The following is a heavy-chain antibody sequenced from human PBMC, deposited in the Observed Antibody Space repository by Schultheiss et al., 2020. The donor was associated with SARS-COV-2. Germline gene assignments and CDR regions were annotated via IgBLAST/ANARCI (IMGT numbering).Heavy chain of an antibody. CDR3: ARVRDDSSPPERHYYYYGMDV. Sequence: GGSLRLSCAASEFTFSTYAIHWVRQAPGKGLEWVAVIWYDGSNKYYADSVKGRFTISRDNAKNTLYLQMNSLRAEDTAVYYCARVRDDSSPPERHYYYYGMDVWGQGTTVTVSS. D-gene: IGHD6-13*01. J-gene: IGHJ6*02. CDR1: EFTFSTYA. CDR2: IWYDGSNK. V-gene: IGHV3-33*08.